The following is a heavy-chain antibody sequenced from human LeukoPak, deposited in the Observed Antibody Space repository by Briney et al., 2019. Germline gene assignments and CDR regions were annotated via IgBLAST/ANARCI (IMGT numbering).Heavy chain of an antibody. Sequence: PGGSLRLSCAASGFTFSSYWMHWVRQAPGKGLVWVSRINSDGSSTTYADSVKGRFTISRDNAKNTLYLQMNSLRADDTTVYYCARAPFSSGWMGPGYWGQGTLVTVSS. CDR3: ARAPFSSGWMGPGY. CDR1: GFTFSSYW. J-gene: IGHJ4*02. D-gene: IGHD6-19*01. V-gene: IGHV3-74*01. CDR2: INSDGSST.